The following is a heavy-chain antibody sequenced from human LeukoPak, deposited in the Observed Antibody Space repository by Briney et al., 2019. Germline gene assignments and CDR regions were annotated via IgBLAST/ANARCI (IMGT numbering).Heavy chain of an antibody. V-gene: IGHV1-2*06. Sequence: GASVKVSCKAAGYTFTWDYMFWVRQAPGHGLAWIGRINPNSGGTNYAQKFQGRVTMTRDTSISTAYMELSRLRSDDTAVYYCARGYCSGGSCYSVENWFDPWGQGTLVTVSS. CDR2: INPNSGGT. CDR1: GYTFTWDY. J-gene: IGHJ5*02. D-gene: IGHD2-15*01. CDR3: ARGYCSGGSCYSVENWFDP.